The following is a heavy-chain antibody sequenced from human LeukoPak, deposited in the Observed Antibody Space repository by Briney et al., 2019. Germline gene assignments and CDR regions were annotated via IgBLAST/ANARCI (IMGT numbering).Heavy chain of an antibody. V-gene: IGHV4-4*02. D-gene: IGHD2-2*03. Sequence: PSGTLSLTCAVSGGSISSSNWWSWVRQPPGKGLEWIGEIYHSGSTNYNPSLKSRVTISVDKSENQFSLKLSSVTAADTAVYYCARVLGYCSSTSCYFPHYYYYYGMDVWGQGTTVTVSS. CDR2: IYHSGST. J-gene: IGHJ6*02. CDR1: GGSISSSNW. CDR3: ARVLGYCSSTSCYFPHYYYYYGMDV.